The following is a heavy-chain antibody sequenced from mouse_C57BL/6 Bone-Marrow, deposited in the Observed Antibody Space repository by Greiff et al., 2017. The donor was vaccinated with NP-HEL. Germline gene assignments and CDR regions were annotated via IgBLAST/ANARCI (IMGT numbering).Heavy chain of an antibody. CDR2: INPNNGGT. J-gene: IGHJ1*03. V-gene: IGHV1-22*01. D-gene: IGHD1-1*01. CDR3: ARSPLFTTVVAWYFDV. CDR1: GYTFTDYN. Sequence: EVQLQQSGPELVKPGASVKMSCKASGYTFTDYNMHWVKQSHGKSLEWIGYINPNNGGTSYNQKFKGKATLTVNKSSSTAYMELRSLTSEDSAVYYCARSPLFTTVVAWYFDVWGTGTTVTVSS.